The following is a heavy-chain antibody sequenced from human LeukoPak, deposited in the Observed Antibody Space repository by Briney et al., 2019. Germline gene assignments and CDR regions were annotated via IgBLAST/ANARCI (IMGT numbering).Heavy chain of an antibody. CDR1: GGSISSRPYY. CDR2: IYTSGST. CDR3: ARMGPSVQDAPYYFDY. J-gene: IGHJ4*02. Sequence: SETLSLTCTVSGGSISSRPYYWGWVRQPPGKGLEWIGRIYTSGSTNYNPSLKSRVTMSVDTSKNQFSLKLSSVTAADTAVYYCARMGPSVQDAPYYFDYWGQGTLVTVSS. D-gene: IGHD2-2*01. V-gene: IGHV4-61*05.